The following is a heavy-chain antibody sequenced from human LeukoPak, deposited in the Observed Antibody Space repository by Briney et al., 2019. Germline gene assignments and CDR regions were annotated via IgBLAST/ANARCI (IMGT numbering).Heavy chain of an antibody. CDR1: GGSISSGGYH. CDR2: IYYSGST. V-gene: IGHV4-31*03. D-gene: IGHD3-22*01. J-gene: IGHJ6*03. Sequence: PSQTLSLTCTVSGGSISSGGYHWSWIRQHPGKGLEWIGYIYYSGSTYYNPSLKSRVTISVDTPKNQFSLKLSSVTAADTAVYYCARAAYDSKSKHYYYYMDVWGKGTTVTVSS. CDR3: ARAAYDSKSKHYYYYMDV.